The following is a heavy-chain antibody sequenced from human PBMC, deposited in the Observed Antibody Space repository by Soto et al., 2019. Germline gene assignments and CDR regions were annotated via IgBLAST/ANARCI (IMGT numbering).Heavy chain of an antibody. CDR2: INHSGST. Sequence: PSETLSLTCTVYGGSFSSFYWSWIRQPPGKGLEWIGEINHSGSTNYNPSLKSRVTISVDTSKNQFSLKLSSVTAADTAVYYCAVRIAAAGLNSGFDYWGQGTLVTVSS. CDR1: GGSFSSFY. D-gene: IGHD6-13*01. J-gene: IGHJ4*02. V-gene: IGHV4-34*01. CDR3: AVRIAAAGLNSGFDY.